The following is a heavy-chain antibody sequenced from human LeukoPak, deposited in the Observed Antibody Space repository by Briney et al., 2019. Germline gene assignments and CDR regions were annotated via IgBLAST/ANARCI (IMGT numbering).Heavy chain of an antibody. CDR2: LNHSGST. J-gene: IGHJ3*02. D-gene: IGHD2-15*01. CDR1: GGSFRGYY. CDR3: ARGGDIVVVVAATGAFDI. V-gene: IGHV4-34*01. Sequence: SETLSLTCAVYGGSFRGYYWIWIRQPPGKGLECIGELNHSGSTNYNPSLKSRVTISVDTSKNQFSLKLRSVTAADTAVYYCARGGDIVVVVAATGAFDIWGQGTMVTVSS.